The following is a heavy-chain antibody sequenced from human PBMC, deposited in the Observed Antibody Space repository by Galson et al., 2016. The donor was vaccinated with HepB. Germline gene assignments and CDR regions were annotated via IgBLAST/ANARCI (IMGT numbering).Heavy chain of an antibody. Sequence: QSGAEVKKPGESLKISCTVSGHNVTNYWIGWVRQMPGKSLEWMGIIYLADSDARYSPSFQGQVSISVDKSIFNAYLHWNTLKASDTAIYYCARGHYSRWLSWYDLWGQGTRVTVSS. CDR1: GHNVTNYW. J-gene: IGHJ5*02. CDR3: ARGHYSRWLSWYDL. CDR2: IYLADSDA. D-gene: IGHD6-13*01. V-gene: IGHV5-51*01.